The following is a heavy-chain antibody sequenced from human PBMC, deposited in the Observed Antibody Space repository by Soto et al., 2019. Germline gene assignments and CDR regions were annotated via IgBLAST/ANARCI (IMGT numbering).Heavy chain of an antibody. D-gene: IGHD5-18*01. J-gene: IGHJ6*02. Sequence: SETLSLTCAVYGGSFSGYYWSWIRQPPGKGLEWIGEINHSGSTNYNPSLKSRVTISVDTSKNHFSLKLSSVTAADTAVYYCARRRGYSYGYGRDYGMDVWGQGTTVTVSS. CDR1: GGSFSGYY. CDR2: INHSGST. V-gene: IGHV4-34*01. CDR3: ARRRGYSYGYGRDYGMDV.